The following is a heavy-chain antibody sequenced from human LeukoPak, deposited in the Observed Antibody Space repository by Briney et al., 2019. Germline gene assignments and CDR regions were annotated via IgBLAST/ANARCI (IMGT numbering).Heavy chain of an antibody. CDR1: GFTVSSNY. Sequence: GGSLRLSCAASGFTVSSNYMSWVRQAPGKGLEWVSVIYSGGSTYYADSVKGRSTISRHNSKNTLYLQMNSLRAEDTAVYYCARDRLYDYWGQGTLVTASS. V-gene: IGHV3-53*04. CDR2: IYSGGST. CDR3: ARDRLYDY. J-gene: IGHJ4*02.